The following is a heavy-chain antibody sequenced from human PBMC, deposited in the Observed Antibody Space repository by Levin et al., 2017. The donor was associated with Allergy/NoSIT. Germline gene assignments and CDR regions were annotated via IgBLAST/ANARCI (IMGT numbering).Heavy chain of an antibody. V-gene: IGHV5-10-1*01. CDR3: ARKTWDYGDYGDAFDI. CDR1: GYSFTSYW. CDR2: IDPSDSYT. D-gene: IGHD4-17*01. Sequence: KVSCKGSGYSFTSYWISWVRQMPGKGLEWMGRIDPSDSYTNYSPSFQGHVTISADKSISTAYLQWSSLKASDTAMYYCARKTWDYGDYGDAFDIWGQGTMVTVSS. J-gene: IGHJ3*02.